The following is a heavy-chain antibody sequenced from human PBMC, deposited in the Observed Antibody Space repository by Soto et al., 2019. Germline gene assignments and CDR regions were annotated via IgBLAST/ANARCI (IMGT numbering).Heavy chain of an antibody. Sequence: GGSLRLSCAASTFTFSNYAMTWVRQAPGKGLEWVSAISGSGYSAYYADSVKGRFTISRDNSKNTLYLQMNSLRAEDTAVYYCAKDLAYSTSSPYYYGMDVWGQGTTVTVS. V-gene: IGHV3-23*01. J-gene: IGHJ6*02. CDR2: ISGSGYSA. CDR1: TFTFSNYA. CDR3: AKDLAYSTSSPYYYGMDV. D-gene: IGHD6-6*01.